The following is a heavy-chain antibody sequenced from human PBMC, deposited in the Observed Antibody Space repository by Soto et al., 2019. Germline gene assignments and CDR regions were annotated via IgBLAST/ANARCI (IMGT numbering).Heavy chain of an antibody. D-gene: IGHD6-19*01. CDR2: ISGSGGST. CDR1: GFTFSTYA. V-gene: IGHV3-23*01. CDR3: AKDPHTSGPFDY. Sequence: PGGSLRLSCAASGFTFSTYAMNWVRQAPGKGLEWVSTISGSGGSTYYADSVKGRFTISRDKSKNTLYLQMNTLRAEDTAVYYCAKDPHTSGPFDYWGRGILVTVSS. J-gene: IGHJ4*02.